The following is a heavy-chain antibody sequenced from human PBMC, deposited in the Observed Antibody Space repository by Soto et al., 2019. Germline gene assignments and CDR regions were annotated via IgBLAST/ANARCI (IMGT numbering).Heavy chain of an antibody. CDR2: IYSGGST. Sequence: GGSLRLSCVASGFTVSSNYMSWVRQAPGKGLEWVSVIYSGGSTYYADSVKGRFTISRDNSKNTLYLQMNSLRAEDTAVYYCARLGVATIVDYWGQGTLVTVSS. J-gene: IGHJ4*02. CDR3: ARLGVATIVDY. D-gene: IGHD5-12*01. CDR1: GFTVSSNY. V-gene: IGHV3-53*01.